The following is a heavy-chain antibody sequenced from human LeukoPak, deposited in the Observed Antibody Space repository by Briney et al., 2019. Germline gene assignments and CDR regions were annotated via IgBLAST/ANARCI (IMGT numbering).Heavy chain of an antibody. CDR2: IWYDGSNK. D-gene: IGHD3-10*01. J-gene: IGHJ6*02. V-gene: IGHV3-33*01. CDR3: ARGWGYYYGSGSPNSMDV. CDR1: GFTFSSYG. Sequence: SGGSLRLSCAASGFTFSSYGMHWVRQAPGKGLEWVAVIWYDGSNKYYADSVKGRFTISRDNSKNTLYLQMNSLRAEDTAVYYCARGWGYYYGSGSPNSMDVWGQGTTVTVSS.